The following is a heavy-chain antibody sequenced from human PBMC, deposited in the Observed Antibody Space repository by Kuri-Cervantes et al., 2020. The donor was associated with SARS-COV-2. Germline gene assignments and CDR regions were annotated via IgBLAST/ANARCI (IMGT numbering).Heavy chain of an antibody. J-gene: IGHJ4*02. CDR1: GFTFSSYS. V-gene: IGHV3-21*01. D-gene: IGHD4-23*01. CDR2: ISSSSSYI. Sequence: GESLKISCAASGFTFSSYSMNWVRQAPGKGLEWVSSISSSSSYIYYADSLEGRFTISREKAKNSLYLQMNSLRVEDTAVYYCARGKAYNIYGGNALDYWGQGILVTVSS. CDR3: ARGKAYNIYGGNALDY.